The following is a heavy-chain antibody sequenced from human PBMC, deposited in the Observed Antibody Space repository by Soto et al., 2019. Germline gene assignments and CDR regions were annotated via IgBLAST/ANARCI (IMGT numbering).Heavy chain of an antibody. D-gene: IGHD6-19*01. CDR2: INAGNGNT. CDR1: GYTFTSYA. Sequence: ASVKVSCKASGYTFTSYAMHWVRQPPGQRLAWMGWINAGNGNTKYSQKFQGRITINRDTSASTAYRELSSMRSDHRGVYCCAVGAVAGVFHPWSQGTLVTVSS. J-gene: IGHJ5*02. V-gene: IGHV1-3*01. CDR3: AVGAVAGVFHP.